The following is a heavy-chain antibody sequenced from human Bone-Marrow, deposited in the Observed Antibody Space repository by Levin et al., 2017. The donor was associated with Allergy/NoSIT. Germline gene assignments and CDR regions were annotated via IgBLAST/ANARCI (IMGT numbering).Heavy chain of an antibody. CDR2: IYYSGST. Sequence: SQTLSLTCTVSGGSISSYYWSWIRQPPGKGLEWIGYIYYSGSTNYNPSLKSRVTISVDTSKNQFSLKLSSVTAADTAVYYCARGFGYSNYHWYFDLWGRGTLVTVSS. CDR3: ARGFGYSNYHWYFDL. CDR1: GGSISSYY. D-gene: IGHD4-11*01. J-gene: IGHJ2*01. V-gene: IGHV4-59*01.